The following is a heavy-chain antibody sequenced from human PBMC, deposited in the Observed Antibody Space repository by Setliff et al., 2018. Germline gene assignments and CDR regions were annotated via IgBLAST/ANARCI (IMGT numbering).Heavy chain of an antibody. V-gene: IGHV4-38-2*02. Sequence: PSETLSLTCTVYGYSISSGYIWGWIRQHPGKGLEWVGNIGHTGSINYNPSLTSRLTISRDTSKNQVSLKLNSVTATDTAVYYCARDVGHGGDSDYWGQGILVTVSS. D-gene: IGHD2-21*02. CDR3: ARDVGHGGDSDY. CDR2: IGHTGSI. CDR1: GYSISSGYI. J-gene: IGHJ4*02.